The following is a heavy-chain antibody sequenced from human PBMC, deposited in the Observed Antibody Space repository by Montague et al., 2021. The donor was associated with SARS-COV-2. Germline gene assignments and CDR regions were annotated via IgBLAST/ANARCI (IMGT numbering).Heavy chain of an antibody. V-gene: IGHV4-4*02. J-gene: IGHJ4*02. CDR2: SPYGGIA. D-gene: IGHD4-11*01. Sequence: SETLSLTCAVSGVSITSTNWWSLVRQPPGKGLEWTGESPYGGIATYHPSLKSRATISMDRSRDLFSLKLSSVAAADTAIYYCAGKVLTVPADYWGQGTLVT. CDR3: AGKVLTVPADY. CDR1: GVSITSTNW.